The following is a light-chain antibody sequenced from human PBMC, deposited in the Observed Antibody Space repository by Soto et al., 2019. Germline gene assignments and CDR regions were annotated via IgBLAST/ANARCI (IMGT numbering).Light chain of an antibody. CDR3: QQGYSTRPT. J-gene: IGKJ1*01. Sequence: DIQMTQSRSSLSASVGDRVTITCRASQTIRTYLNWYQQKPGKAPKLLIYAASNLQSGVPSRFSGSGSGTDFTLTISSLQPEDFATYYCQQGYSTRPTFGQGTKVEIK. CDR2: AAS. V-gene: IGKV1-39*01. CDR1: QTIRTY.